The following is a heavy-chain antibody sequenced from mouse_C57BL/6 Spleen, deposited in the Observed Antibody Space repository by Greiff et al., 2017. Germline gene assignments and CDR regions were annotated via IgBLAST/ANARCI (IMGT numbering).Heavy chain of an antibody. D-gene: IGHD1-1*01. J-gene: IGHJ2*01. CDR3: ARGSSFYFDY. V-gene: IGHV1-69*01. Sequence: QVQLQQPGAELVMPGASVKLSCKASGYTFTSYWMHWVKQRPGQGLEWIGEIDPSDSYTNYNQKFKGKSTLTVAKSSSTAYMQLSSLTSEDSAVYYCARGSSFYFDYWGQGTTLTVSS. CDR1: GYTFTSYW. CDR2: IDPSDSYT.